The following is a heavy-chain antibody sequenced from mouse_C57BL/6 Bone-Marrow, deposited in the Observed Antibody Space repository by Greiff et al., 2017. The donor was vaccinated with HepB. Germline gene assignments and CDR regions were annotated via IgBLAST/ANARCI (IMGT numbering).Heavy chain of an antibody. CDR1: GYAFSSSW. J-gene: IGHJ4*01. CDR2: IYPGDGDT. CDR3: AAYDYGSSLYAMDY. D-gene: IGHD1-1*01. Sequence: QVQLQQSGPELVKPGASVKISCKASGYAFSSSWMNWVKQRPGKGLEWIGRIYPGDGDTNYNGKFKGKATLTADKTPSTAYMQLSSLTAEDSAVYFCAAYDYGSSLYAMDYWGQGTAVTVAS. V-gene: IGHV1-82*01.